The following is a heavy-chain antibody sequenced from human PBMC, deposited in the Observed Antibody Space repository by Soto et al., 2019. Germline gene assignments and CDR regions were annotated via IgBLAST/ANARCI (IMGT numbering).Heavy chain of an antibody. CDR2: IRSKGNTYAT. CDR3: ASKSFRLLIDY. Sequence: EVQLVESGGGLVQPGGSLKLSCATSGFTFSDSAIHWVRKASGKGLEWVGRIRSKGNTYATAYAASVKGRFTISRDDSKNTAYLQMNSLKTEDTAVYYCASKSFRLLIDYWGQGTLVTVSS. CDR1: GFTFSDSA. V-gene: IGHV3-73*01. J-gene: IGHJ4*02.